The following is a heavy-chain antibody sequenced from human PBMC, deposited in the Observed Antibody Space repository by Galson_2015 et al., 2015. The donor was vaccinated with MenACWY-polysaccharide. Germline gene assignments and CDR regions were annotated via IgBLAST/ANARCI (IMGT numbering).Heavy chain of an antibody. CDR2: INRDGSNT. D-gene: IGHD6-6*01. CDR1: GFTFNTHW. Sequence: SLRLSCAASGFTFNTHWMHWVRHAPGKGLMWVSRINRDGSNTDYADSVKGRFTISRDNAKNTLFLQMNSLRAEDTAVYYCARGITSSNWGQGTLVTVPS. V-gene: IGHV3-74*01. CDR3: ARGITSSN. J-gene: IGHJ4*02.